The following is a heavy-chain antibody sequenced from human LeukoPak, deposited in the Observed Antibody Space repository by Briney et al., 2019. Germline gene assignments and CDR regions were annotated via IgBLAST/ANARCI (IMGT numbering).Heavy chain of an antibody. CDR2: SSGSGGST. D-gene: IGHD6-19*01. CDR3: AKEERVAGYFDY. Sequence: GGSLRLSYAASGFTFSSYPMSWVRQAPGKVLEGGSASSGSGGSTYYADYVRGQSPISRENSKNTLYLQMNSLRAEDTAVYYCAKEERVAGYFDYWGQGTLVTVSS. V-gene: IGHV3-23*01. CDR1: GFTFSSYP. J-gene: IGHJ4*02.